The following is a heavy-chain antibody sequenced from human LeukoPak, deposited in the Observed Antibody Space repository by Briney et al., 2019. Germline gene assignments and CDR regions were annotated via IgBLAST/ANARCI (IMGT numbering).Heavy chain of an antibody. V-gene: IGHV3-7*01. Sequence: GGSLRLSCEASGFSFSDYWMTWVRQAPGKGLEWVANIKEDGREKYYVDSVKGRFTLSKDNAKNSVYLQMNSLGAEDTAVYYCARGWGEKGYCRGGTCNNPQFDYWGQGILVTVSS. D-gene: IGHD2-15*01. CDR3: ARGWGEKGYCRGGTCNNPQFDY. CDR1: GFSFSDYW. J-gene: IGHJ4*02. CDR2: IKEDGREK.